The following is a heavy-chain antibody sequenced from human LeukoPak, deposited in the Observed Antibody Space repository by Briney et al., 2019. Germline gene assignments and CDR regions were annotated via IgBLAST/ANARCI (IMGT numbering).Heavy chain of an antibody. J-gene: IGHJ3*02. V-gene: IGHV1-24*01. D-gene: IGHD3-9*01. CDR3: ATGLSTGYRAFDI. CDR2: FDPEDGET. CDR1: GYTLTELS. Sequence: ASVNVSCKVSGYTLTELSMHWVRQAPGKGLEWMGGFDPEDGETIYAQKFQGRVTMTEDTSTDTAYMELSSLRSEDTAVYYCATGLSTGYRAFDIWGQGTMVTVSS.